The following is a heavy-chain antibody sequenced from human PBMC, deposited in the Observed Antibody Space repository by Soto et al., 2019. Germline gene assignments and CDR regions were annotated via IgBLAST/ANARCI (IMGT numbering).Heavy chain of an antibody. Sequence: QVQLVQSGAEVKKPGSSVKVSCKASGGTFSTYAITWVRQAPGQGLEWLGGIIPIFGTTDYARKFQGRVTITADESTSKVFIELSSLTSEDTAVYYCARGVGAYYFDYWGQGTLVTVSS. CDR2: IIPIFGTT. D-gene: IGHD1-26*01. CDR1: GGTFSTYA. CDR3: ARGVGAYYFDY. J-gene: IGHJ4*02. V-gene: IGHV1-69*01.